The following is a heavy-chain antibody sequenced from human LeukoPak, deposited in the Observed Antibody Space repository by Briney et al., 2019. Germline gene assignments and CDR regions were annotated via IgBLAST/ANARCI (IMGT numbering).Heavy chain of an antibody. CDR1: GGSISSSSYY. D-gene: IGHD6-13*01. CDR3: ARAHSSSWY. CDR2: IYYSGST. V-gene: IGHV4-39*07. J-gene: IGHJ4*02. Sequence: SETLSLTCTVSGGSISSSSYYWGWIRQPPGRGLEWIGSIYYSGSTYYNPSLKSRVTISVDTSKNQFSLKLSSVTAADTAVYYCARAHSSSWYWGQGTLVTVSS.